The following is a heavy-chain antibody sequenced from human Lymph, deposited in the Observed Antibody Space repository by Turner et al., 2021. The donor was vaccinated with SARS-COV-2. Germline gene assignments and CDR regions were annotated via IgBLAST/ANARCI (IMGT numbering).Heavy chain of an antibody. CDR2: ISISSSTI. Sequence: VQLLESGGGLVQPGGSRRLSCAASGFTFSSYSMNWVRQAPGKGLEWVSYISISSSTIYYADSVKGRFTISRDNAKNSLYLQMNSLRDEDTAVYYCARDRGGYGAYYYGMDVWGQGTTVTVSS. CDR1: GFTFSSYS. CDR3: ARDRGGYGAYYYGMDV. V-gene: IGHV3-48*02. D-gene: IGHD2-15*01. J-gene: IGHJ6*02.